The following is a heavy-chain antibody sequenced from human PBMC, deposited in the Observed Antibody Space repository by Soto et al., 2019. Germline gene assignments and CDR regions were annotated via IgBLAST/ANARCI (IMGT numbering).Heavy chain of an antibody. CDR3: AKPYCIFNSRFDNWFDP. CDR1: GFTFSSYG. V-gene: IGHV3-30*18. J-gene: IGHJ5*02. Sequence: QVQLVESGGGVVQPGRTLRLSCAASGFTFSSYGIHWVRQAPGKGLEWVALISYDGANKYYADSVKGRFTISRDNSKNTLYLQMNSLRPEDTAVYYCAKPYCIFNSRFDNWFDPWGQGTLVTVSS. D-gene: IGHD3-3*01. CDR2: ISYDGANK.